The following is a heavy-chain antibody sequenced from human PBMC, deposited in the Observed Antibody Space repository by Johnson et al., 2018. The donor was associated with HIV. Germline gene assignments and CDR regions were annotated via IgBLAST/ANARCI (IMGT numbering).Heavy chain of an antibody. D-gene: IGHD6-19*01. CDR1: GFTFDDYA. CDR2: ISWNIGNI. V-gene: IGHV3-9*01. CDR3: ARAPHPQWQWLPPGAFDI. J-gene: IGHJ3*02. Sequence: QLVESGGGVVRPGRSLRLSCAASGFTFDDYAMHWVRQAPGKGLEWVSGISWNIGNIGYADSVKGRFTISRDNAKNTLYLQMNSLRADDTAVYYCARAPHPQWQWLPPGAFDIWGQGTVVTVSS.